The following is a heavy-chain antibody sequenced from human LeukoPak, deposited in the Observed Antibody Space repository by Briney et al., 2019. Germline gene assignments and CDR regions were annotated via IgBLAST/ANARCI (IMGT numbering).Heavy chain of an antibody. V-gene: IGHV1-58*02. CDR1: GFTFTSSA. CDR2: IVVGSGNT. J-gene: IGHJ6*03. D-gene: IGHD3-9*01. Sequence: SVKLSCKASGFTFTSSAMQWVRQARGPRLEWIGWIVVGSGNTNYAQKFQERVTITRDMSTSTAYMELSSLRSEVTAVYYCAGASGAYYDILTGYSRYYYMDVWGKGTTVTVSS. CDR3: AGASGAYYDILTGYSRYYYMDV.